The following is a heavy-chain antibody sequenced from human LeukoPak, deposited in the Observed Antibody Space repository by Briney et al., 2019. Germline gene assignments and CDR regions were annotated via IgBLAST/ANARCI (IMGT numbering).Heavy chain of an antibody. Sequence: GASVKVSCKASGYTFTGYYMHWVRQAPGQGLEWMGWINPNSGGTNYAQKFQGRVTMTRDTSISTAYMELSRLRSDDTAVYYCARVGYSSSGNYYNDRGAFDYWGQGTLVTVSS. CDR1: GYTFTGYY. J-gene: IGHJ4*02. CDR3: ARVGYSSSGNYYNDRGAFDY. CDR2: INPNSGGT. D-gene: IGHD3-10*01. V-gene: IGHV1-2*02.